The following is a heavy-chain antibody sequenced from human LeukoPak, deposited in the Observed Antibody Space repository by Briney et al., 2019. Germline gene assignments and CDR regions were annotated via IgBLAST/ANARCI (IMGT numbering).Heavy chain of an antibody. J-gene: IGHJ4*02. CDR2: IYYSGST. CDR1: GGSISGYY. Sequence: SETLSLTCTVSGGSISGYYWSWIRQPPGKGLEWIGNIYYSGSTNYNPSLRSRVTISVDTSKNQFSLKLSSVTAADTAVYYCANYHDYSNFQGAYYLDYWGQGTLVTVSS. V-gene: IGHV4-59*08. CDR3: ANYHDYSNFQGAYYLDY. D-gene: IGHD4-11*01.